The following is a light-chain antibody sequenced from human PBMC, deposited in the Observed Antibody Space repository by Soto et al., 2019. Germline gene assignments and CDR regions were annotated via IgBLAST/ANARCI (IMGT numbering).Light chain of an antibody. CDR3: CSYAGSSAAYV. CDR2: EVS. J-gene: IGLJ1*01. Sequence: QSALTQPASVSGSPGQSITISCTGTSSDVGSYNVVSWYQQHPGKAPKLLSYEVSKRPSGVSDRFSGSKSGNTASLTISGLQAEDEADYHCCSYAGSSAAYVFGTGTKLTVL. CDR1: SSDVGSYNV. V-gene: IGLV2-23*02.